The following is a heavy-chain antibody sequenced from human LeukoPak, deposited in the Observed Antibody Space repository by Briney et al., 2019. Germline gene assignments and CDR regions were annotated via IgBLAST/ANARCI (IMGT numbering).Heavy chain of an antibody. CDR2: IYYSGST. Sequence: SETLSLTCTVSGGSISSYYWSWVRQPPGKGLEWIGYIYYSGSTNYNPSLKSRVTISVDTSKNQFSLKLSSVTAADTAVYYCARGSRTYYYYYYYMDVWGKGTTVTVSS. D-gene: IGHD6-13*01. CDR1: GGSISSYY. V-gene: IGHV4-59*12. J-gene: IGHJ6*03. CDR3: ARGSRTYYYYYYYMDV.